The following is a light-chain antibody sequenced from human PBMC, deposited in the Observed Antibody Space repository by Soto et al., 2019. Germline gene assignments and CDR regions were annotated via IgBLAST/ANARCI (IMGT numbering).Light chain of an antibody. CDR2: EVT. Sequence: QSALTQPASVSGSPGQSITISCTGTSSDIGSYNLVSWYQQHPGKAPKLIIYEVTKGPSGVSNRFSGSKSGNTASLTISGLQAEDEAYYYCCAYAGSRTYVFGGGTKVTVL. CDR3: CAYAGSRTYV. J-gene: IGLJ2*01. CDR1: SSDIGSYNL. V-gene: IGLV2-23*02.